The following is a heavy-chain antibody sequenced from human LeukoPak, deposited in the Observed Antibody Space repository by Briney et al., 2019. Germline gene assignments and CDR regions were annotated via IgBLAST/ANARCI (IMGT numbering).Heavy chain of an antibody. V-gene: IGHV4-4*07. CDR3: ARDSESYLYYYYYGMDV. D-gene: IGHD1-26*01. CDR1: GGSISSYY. J-gene: IGHJ6*02. Sequence: SETLSLTCTVSGGSISSYYWSWIRQPAGKGLEWIGRIYTSGSTNYNPSLKSRVTMSVDTSKNQFSLKLSSVTAADTAVYYCARDSESYLYYYYYGMDVWGQGTTVTVSS. CDR2: IYTSGST.